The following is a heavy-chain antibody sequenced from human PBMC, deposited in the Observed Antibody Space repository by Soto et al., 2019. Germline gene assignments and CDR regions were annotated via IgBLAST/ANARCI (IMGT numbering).Heavy chain of an antibody. Sequence: GASVKVSCKASGYTFTSYAMHWVRQAPGQRLEWMGWINAGSGNTKYSQKFQGRVTITRDTSASTAYMELSSLRSEDTAVYYCARSGMYYYYMDVWGKGTTVTVS. J-gene: IGHJ6*03. CDR1: GYTFTSYA. CDR3: ARSGMYYYYMDV. V-gene: IGHV1-3*01. CDR2: INAGSGNT.